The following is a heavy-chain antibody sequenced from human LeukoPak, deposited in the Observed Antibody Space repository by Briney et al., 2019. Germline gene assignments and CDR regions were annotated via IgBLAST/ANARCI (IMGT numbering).Heavy chain of an antibody. V-gene: IGHV4-31*03. J-gene: IGHJ1*01. CDR2: IYYSGRT. CDR1: GASISSTNYY. Sequence: SQTLSLTCSVSGASISSTNYYWSWVRQVPGKGLEWIGYIYYSGRTYFNPSLRSRVSMSVDISKSQFSLNLTSVTAADTAVYYCARVVPVPAEYFRHWGQGTLVTVSS. CDR3: ARVVPVPAEYFRH.